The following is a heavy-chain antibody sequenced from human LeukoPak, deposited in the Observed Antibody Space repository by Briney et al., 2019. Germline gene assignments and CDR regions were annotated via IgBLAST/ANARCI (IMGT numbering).Heavy chain of an antibody. J-gene: IGHJ4*02. CDR3: ARAEYSSGWHDY. D-gene: IGHD6-19*01. V-gene: IGHV4-38-2*02. CDR2: IYHSGST. CDR1: GYSISSGYY. Sequence: PSETLSLTCTVSGYSISSGYYWGWIRQPPGKGLEWIGSIYHSGSTYYNPSLKSRVTISVDTSKNQFSLKLSSVTAADTAVYYCARAEYSSGWHDYWGQGTLVTVSS.